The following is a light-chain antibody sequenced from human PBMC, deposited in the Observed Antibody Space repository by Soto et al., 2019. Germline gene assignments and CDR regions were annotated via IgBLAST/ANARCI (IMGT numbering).Light chain of an antibody. CDR1: QSVGSS. J-gene: IGKJ2*01. CDR3: QQYNNWPGYT. Sequence: EIVMTQSPATLSVSPGERATLSCRASQSVGSSLAWYQQKPRQAPRLLIYGASTRATGIPARFSGSGSGTEFTLTINSLQSEDFAVYYCQQYNNWPGYTFGQGTKLEIK. CDR2: GAS. V-gene: IGKV3-15*01.